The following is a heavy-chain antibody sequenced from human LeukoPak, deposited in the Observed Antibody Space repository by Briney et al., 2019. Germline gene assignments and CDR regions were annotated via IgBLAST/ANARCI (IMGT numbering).Heavy chain of an antibody. D-gene: IGHD6-13*01. J-gene: IGHJ6*02. CDR2: ISSSSSTI. V-gene: IGHV3-48*04. Sequence: GGSLRLSCAASGFTFSSYSMNWVRQAPGKGLEWVSYISSSSSTIYYADSVKGRFTISRDNAKNSLYLQMNSLRAEDTAVYYCARDDLGHSSSWPWGNYYYGMDVWDQGTTVTVSS. CDR3: ARDDLGHSSSWPWGNYYYGMDV. CDR1: GFTFSSYS.